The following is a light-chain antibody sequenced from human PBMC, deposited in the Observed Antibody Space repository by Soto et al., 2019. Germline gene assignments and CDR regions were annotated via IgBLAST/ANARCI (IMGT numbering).Light chain of an antibody. CDR2: AAS. J-gene: IGKJ4*01. V-gene: IGKV1-39*01. CDR1: QSISSY. Sequence: DIQMTQSPSSLSASVGGRVTITCRASQSISSYLNWYQQKPGKAPKLLIYAASSLQSGVPSRFSGSGSGTDFTLTISSLQPEDFATYYCQQSYSTPFGGGTKVEIK. CDR3: QQSYSTP.